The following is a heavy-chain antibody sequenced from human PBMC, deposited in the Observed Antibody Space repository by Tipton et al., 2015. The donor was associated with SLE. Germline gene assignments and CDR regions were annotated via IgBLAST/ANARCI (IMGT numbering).Heavy chain of an antibody. V-gene: IGHV1-18*01. CDR3: ARPVYSSWTYYYYGMGV. Sequence: QSGAEVKKPGASVKVSCKASGYTFTSYGISWVRQAPGQGLEWMGWISAYNGNTKYAQKLQGRVTMTTDTSTSTAYMELRSLRSDDTAVYYGARPVYSSWTYYYYGMGVWGQGTTVTVSS. CDR1: GYTFTSYG. D-gene: IGHD6-13*01. CDR2: ISAYNGNT. J-gene: IGHJ6*02.